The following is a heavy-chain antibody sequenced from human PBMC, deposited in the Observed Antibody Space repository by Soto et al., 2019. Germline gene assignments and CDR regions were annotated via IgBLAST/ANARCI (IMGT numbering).Heavy chain of an antibody. V-gene: IGHV3-23*01. CDR2: ITGSGDTT. CDR1: GFTFSSYA. CDR3: AKEGISSDYYSPGY. Sequence: PGGSLRLSCAASGFTFSSYAMSWVRQAPGKGLEWVSSITGSGDTTYYADSVKGRFTISRDNSKNTLFLQMSSLRAEDTAVYYCAKEGISSDYYSPGYWGQGTLVTVSS. J-gene: IGHJ4*02. D-gene: IGHD3-22*01.